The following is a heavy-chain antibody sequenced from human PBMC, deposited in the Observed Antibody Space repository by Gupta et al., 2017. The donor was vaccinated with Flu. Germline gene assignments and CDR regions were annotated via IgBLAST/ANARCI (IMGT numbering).Heavy chain of an antibody. CDR3: AGGAIYCTNGVCSWGYYFEN. CDR2: INAADGNT. Sequence: QVHLVQSGAEVKKPGASVKVSCKAPEANFSRYAIYWMRQAPGQRLEWMGRINAADGNTKYSQKFQGRVTINKDTSANTAYMELNSLKSEDTAVYYCAGGAIYCTNGVCSWGYYFENWGQGTLVTVSS. CDR1: EANFSRYA. D-gene: IGHD2-8*01. J-gene: IGHJ4*02. V-gene: IGHV1-3*01.